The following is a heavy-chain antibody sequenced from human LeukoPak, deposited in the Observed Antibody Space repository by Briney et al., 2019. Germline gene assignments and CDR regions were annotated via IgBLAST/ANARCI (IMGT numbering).Heavy chain of an antibody. CDR1: GFTFSNHW. J-gene: IGHJ4*02. D-gene: IGHD1-26*01. CDR2: INTDGTDT. CDR3: AKSTEAKWELLSDY. V-gene: IGHV3-74*01. Sequence: GGSLRLSCAASGFTFSNHWMHWVRQAPGKGLVWVSRINTDGTDTSYADSVKGRFTISRDNAKNSLYLQMNSLRAKDTAVYYCAKSTEAKWELLSDYWGQGTLVTVSS.